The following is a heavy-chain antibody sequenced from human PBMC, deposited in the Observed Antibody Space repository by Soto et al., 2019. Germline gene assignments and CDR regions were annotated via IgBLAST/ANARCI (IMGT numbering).Heavy chain of an antibody. V-gene: IGHV4-39*01. CDR1: GGSISSSSYY. D-gene: IGHD6-19*01. CDR3: ARHGDSSGWSVYYYYYGMDV. Sequence: SETLSLTCTVSGGSISSSSYYWGWIRQPPGKGLEWIGSIYYSGSTYYNPSLKSRVTISVDTSKNQFSLKLSSVTAADTAVYYCARHGDSSGWSVYYYYYGMDVSGQGTTVIVSS. J-gene: IGHJ6*02. CDR2: IYYSGST.